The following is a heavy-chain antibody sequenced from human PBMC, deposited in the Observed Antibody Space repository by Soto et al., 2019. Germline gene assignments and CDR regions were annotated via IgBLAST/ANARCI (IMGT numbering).Heavy chain of an antibody. CDR3: ARERGYSYGYDYYYGVDV. V-gene: IGHV3-7*03. D-gene: IGHD5-18*01. Sequence: ESLRLSCAASGFTFSSYWMSWVRQAPGKGLEWVANIKQDGSEKYYVDSVKGRFTISRDNAKNSLYLQMNSLRAEDTAVYYCARERGYSYGYDYYYGVDVWGQGTTVTVSS. CDR1: GFTFSSYW. CDR2: IKQDGSEK. J-gene: IGHJ6*02.